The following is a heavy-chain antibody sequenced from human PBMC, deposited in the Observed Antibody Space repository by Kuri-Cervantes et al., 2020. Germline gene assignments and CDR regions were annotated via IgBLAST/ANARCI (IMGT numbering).Heavy chain of an antibody. CDR2: IYYSGST. Sequence: SETLSLTCTVSGGSISSYYWSWIRQPPGKGLEWIGYIYYSGSTNYNPSLKSRVTITVDTSKNQFSLKLSSVTDADTAVYYCARPSQWLVGHFDYWGQGTRVTVSS. D-gene: IGHD6-19*01. CDR1: GGSISSYY. V-gene: IGHV4-59*08. CDR3: ARPSQWLVGHFDY. J-gene: IGHJ4*02.